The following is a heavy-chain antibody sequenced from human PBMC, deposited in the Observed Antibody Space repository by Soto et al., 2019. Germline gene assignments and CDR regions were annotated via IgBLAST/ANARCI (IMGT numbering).Heavy chain of an antibody. J-gene: IGHJ6*02. Sequence: QVQLVQAGAEVKKPGASVKVSCKASGYTFTSYDINWVRQATGQGLEWMGWMNPNSGNTGYAQKFQGRVTMTRNTSISTAYMELSSLRSEDSAMYSCARAFSGSSRRRFDYYYGMDVWGQETTVTVSS. D-gene: IGHD1-26*01. V-gene: IGHV1-8*01. CDR3: ARAFSGSSRRRFDYYYGMDV. CDR2: MNPNSGNT. CDR1: GYTFTSYD.